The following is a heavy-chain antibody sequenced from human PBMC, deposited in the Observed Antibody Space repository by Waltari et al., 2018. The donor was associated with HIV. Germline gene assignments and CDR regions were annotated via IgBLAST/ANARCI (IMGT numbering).Heavy chain of an antibody. D-gene: IGHD3-3*01. CDR3: ARAPVHLRGYFYYGMDV. CDR2: VYSSGNI. J-gene: IGHJ6*02. V-gene: IGHV4-59*01. Sequence: QVQLQESGPGLVKPSETLSLTCNVSGGSMTTNYWSWIRQSPGKGLEWIGYVYSSGNINYHPSLKGRVTIVVDTSKNQFFLKLRSVTAADTSVYYCARAPVHLRGYFYYGMDVWGQGTTVTVSS. CDR1: GGSMTTNY.